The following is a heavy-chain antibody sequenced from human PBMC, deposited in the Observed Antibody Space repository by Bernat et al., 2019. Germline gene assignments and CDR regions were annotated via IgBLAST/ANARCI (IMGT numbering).Heavy chain of an antibody. V-gene: IGHV3-74*01. Sequence: EVQLVESGGGLVQPGGSLRLSCAASGFTFSSYWMHWVRQAPGKGLVWVSRINSDGSSTSYADYVKGRFTISRDNAKNTVYLQMNSLRAEDTAVDYCARDGGNYWGWFDPWGQGTLVTVSS. J-gene: IGHJ5*02. D-gene: IGHD1-26*01. CDR2: INSDGSST. CDR3: ARDGGNYWGWFDP. CDR1: GFTFSSYW.